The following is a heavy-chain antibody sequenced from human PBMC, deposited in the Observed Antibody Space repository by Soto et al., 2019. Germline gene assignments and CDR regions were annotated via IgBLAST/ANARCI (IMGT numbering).Heavy chain of an antibody. J-gene: IGHJ4*02. Sequence: PSETLSLTCTVSGGSIIPYHWSWILQPPGKGLEWIGYIYYSGSTNYNPSLKSRVTISLDTSKNQFSLKLSSVTAADTAVYYCAKNWNRGSLVHWGQGTLVTVSS. CDR2: IYYSGST. CDR3: AKNWNRGSLVH. D-gene: IGHD7-27*01. CDR1: GGSIIPYH. V-gene: IGHV4-59*08.